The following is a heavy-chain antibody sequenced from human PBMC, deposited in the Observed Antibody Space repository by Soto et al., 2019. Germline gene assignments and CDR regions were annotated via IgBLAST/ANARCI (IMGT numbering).Heavy chain of an antibody. V-gene: IGHV3-23*01. CDR2: FRSGGDDETT. CDR1: GFTFSSYS. Sequence: EVQLLESGGGLVQPGGSLRLSCAASGFTFSSYSMSWVRQAPGKGLEWVSGFRSGGDDETTYYADAVRGRFTISRDNSKNTLFLQMNSLRAEDTAIYYCARPPRVGYQYGMDVWGQGTTVTVSS. J-gene: IGHJ6*02. CDR3: ARPPRVGYQYGMDV.